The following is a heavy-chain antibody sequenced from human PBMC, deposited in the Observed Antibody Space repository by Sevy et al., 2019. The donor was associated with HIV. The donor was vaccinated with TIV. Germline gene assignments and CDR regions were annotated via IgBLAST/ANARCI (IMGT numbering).Heavy chain of an antibody. V-gene: IGHV4-59*01. CDR2: IYYSGST. CDR3: ARRVGGEPYHYGMDV. D-gene: IGHD3-10*01. Sequence: SETLSLTCTVSGGSINSYYWNWIRQPPGKGLEWIGYIYYSGSTKYNPSLKSRVTISVDTSKNQLSLKLNSVTAADTAVYYCARRVGGEPYHYGMDVWGQGTTVTVSS. CDR1: GGSINSYY. J-gene: IGHJ6*02.